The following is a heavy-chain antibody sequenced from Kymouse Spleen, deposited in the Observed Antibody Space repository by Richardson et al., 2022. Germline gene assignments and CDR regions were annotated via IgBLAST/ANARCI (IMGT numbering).Heavy chain of an antibody. J-gene: IGHJ4*02. V-gene: IGHV3-73*02. CDR2: IRSKANSYAT. CDR1: GFTFSGSA. D-gene: IGHD5-18,IGHD5-18*01. Sequence: EVQLVESGGGLVQPGGSLKLSCAASGFTFSGSAMHWVRQASGKGLEWVGRIRSKANSYATAYAASVKGRFTISRDDSKNTAYLQMNSLKTEDTAVYYCTRPYTAMAFDYWGQGTLVTVSS. CDR3: TRPYTAMAFDY.